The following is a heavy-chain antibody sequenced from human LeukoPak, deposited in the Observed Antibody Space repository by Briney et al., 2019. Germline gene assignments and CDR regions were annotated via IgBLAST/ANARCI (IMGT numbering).Heavy chain of an antibody. CDR2: IYYSGST. D-gene: IGHD4-17*01. Sequence: SETLSLTCTVSGGFISSSSYYWGWIRQPPGKGLEWIGSIYYSGSTYYNPSLKSRVTISVDTSKNQFSLKLSSVTAADTAVYYCARQYNPYGDYVHRYYYGMDVWGQGTTVTVSS. CDR1: GGFISSSSYY. J-gene: IGHJ6*02. V-gene: IGHV4-39*01. CDR3: ARQYNPYGDYVHRYYYGMDV.